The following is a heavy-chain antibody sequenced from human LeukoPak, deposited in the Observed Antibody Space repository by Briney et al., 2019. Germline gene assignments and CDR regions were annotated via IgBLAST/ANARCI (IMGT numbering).Heavy chain of an antibody. CDR2: ISPNSGDT. J-gene: IGHJ5*01. CDR3: ARDREGLDS. Sequence: ASVKVSCKASGYSFSDYNMHWVRQAPGQGPEGMGWISPNSGDTTYAPKFQGRVTLTSDTSTTTAYMDLRRLTSDDTAVYYCARDREGLDSWGQGTLVTVSS. CDR1: GYSFSDYN. V-gene: IGHV1-2*02.